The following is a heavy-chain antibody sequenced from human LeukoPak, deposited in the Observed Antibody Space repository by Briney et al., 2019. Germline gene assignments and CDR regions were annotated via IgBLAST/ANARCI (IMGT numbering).Heavy chain of an antibody. Sequence: EGSLRLSCAASGFTFSSYAMSWVRQAPGKGLEWVSTISGSGGSTCYADSVKGRFTISRDNSKNTLFLQMNSLRAEDTAIYYCAKVPIAVAASRIYFDYWGQGTLVTVSS. V-gene: IGHV3-23*01. CDR3: AKVPIAVAASRIYFDY. J-gene: IGHJ4*02. D-gene: IGHD6-19*01. CDR2: ISGSGGST. CDR1: GFTFSSYA.